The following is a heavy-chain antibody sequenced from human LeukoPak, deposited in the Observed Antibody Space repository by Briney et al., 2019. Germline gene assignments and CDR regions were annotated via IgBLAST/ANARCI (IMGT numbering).Heavy chain of an antibody. CDR3: ARHLSYGSGSYYNFGY. D-gene: IGHD3-10*01. V-gene: IGHV3-48*03. Sequence: GGSLRLSCAASGFTFSSYEMNWVRQAPGKGLEWVSYISSSGTTIYYADSVRGRFTISRDNAKDSLYLQMNSLRAEDTAVYYCARHLSYGSGSYYNFGYWGQGTLVAVSS. CDR2: ISSSGTTI. CDR1: GFTFSSYE. J-gene: IGHJ4*02.